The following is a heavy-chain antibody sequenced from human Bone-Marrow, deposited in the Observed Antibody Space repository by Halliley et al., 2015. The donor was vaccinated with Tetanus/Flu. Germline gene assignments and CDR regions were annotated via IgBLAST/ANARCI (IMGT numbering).Heavy chain of an antibody. CDR1: GDSISSGGYY. CDR2: IYYTGNS. D-gene: IGHD6-13*01. V-gene: IGHV4-31*03. CDR3: ATYRAGAGGQGF. Sequence: TLSLTCTVSGDSISSGGYYWSWIRQHPGKGLEWIGQIYYTGNSYYNPSLQNRVTISADTSQTQSSLKLSSVTVADTAVYYCATYRAGAGGQGFWGQGTLVTVSS. J-gene: IGHJ4*02.